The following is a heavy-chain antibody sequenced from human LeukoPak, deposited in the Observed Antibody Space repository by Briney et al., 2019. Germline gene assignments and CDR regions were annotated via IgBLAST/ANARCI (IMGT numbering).Heavy chain of an antibody. D-gene: IGHD2-15*01. Sequence: GGSLRLSCAASGFTFSSYGMHWVRQAPGKGLEWVAFIRYDGSNKYYADSVKGRFTISRDNSKNTLYLQMDSLRAEDTAVYYCARIGYCSGGSCYDYWGQGTLVTVSS. CDR3: ARIGYCSGGSCYDY. V-gene: IGHV3-30*02. J-gene: IGHJ4*02. CDR2: IRYDGSNK. CDR1: GFTFSSYG.